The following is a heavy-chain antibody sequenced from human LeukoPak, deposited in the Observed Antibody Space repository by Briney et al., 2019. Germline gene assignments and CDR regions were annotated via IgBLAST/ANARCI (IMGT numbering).Heavy chain of an antibody. CDR2: INHSGST. V-gene: IGHV4-34*01. Sequence: SETLSLTCAVYGGSFSGYYWSWIRQPPGKGLEWIGEINHSGSTNYNPSLKSRVTISVDTSKNQFSLKLSSVTAADTAVYYCARDIAVAVREAYDAFDIWGQGTMVTVSS. J-gene: IGHJ3*02. CDR3: ARDIAVAVREAYDAFDI. CDR1: GGSFSGYY. D-gene: IGHD6-19*01.